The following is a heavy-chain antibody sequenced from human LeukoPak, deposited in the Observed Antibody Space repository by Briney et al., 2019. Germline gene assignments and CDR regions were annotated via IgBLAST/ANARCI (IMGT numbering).Heavy chain of an antibody. Sequence: GASLRLSCAASGFTFSSYAMSWVRQAPGKGLEWVSAISGSGGSTYYADSVKGRFTISRDNSKNTLYLQMNSLRAEDTAVYYCAKDTELRYFDRQGDAFDSWGQGTMVTVSS. J-gene: IGHJ3*02. CDR1: GFTFSSYA. D-gene: IGHD3-9*01. V-gene: IGHV3-23*01. CDR3: AKDTELRYFDRQGDAFDS. CDR2: ISGSGGST.